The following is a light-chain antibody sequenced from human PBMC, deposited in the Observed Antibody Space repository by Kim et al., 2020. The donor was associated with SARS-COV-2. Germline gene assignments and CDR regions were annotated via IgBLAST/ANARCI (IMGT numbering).Light chain of an antibody. V-gene: IGLV3-9*01. Sequence: SYELTQPLSVSVALGQTARITCGGNNIGSKNVHWYQQKPGQAPVLVIYRDSNRPSGISERFSGSNSGNTATLTISRAQAGDEADYYCQVWDSSTVRVFGG. CDR3: QVWDSSTVRV. CDR2: RDS. J-gene: IGLJ2*01. CDR1: NIGSKN.